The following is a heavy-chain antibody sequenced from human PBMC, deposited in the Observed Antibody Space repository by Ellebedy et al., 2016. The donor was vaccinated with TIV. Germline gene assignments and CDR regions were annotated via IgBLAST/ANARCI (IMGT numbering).Heavy chain of an antibody. V-gene: IGHV3-7*02. CDR3: ARAGDYNLLSPAGGY. Sequence: GESLKISCAAWGFSFSNFWMSWVRQAPGKGLEWVANIKQDGSEKYYVDSVKGRFTVSRDNAKDSLYLQMDSLRADDTAVYYCARAGDYNLLSPAGGYWGQGTLVTVSS. CDR2: IKQDGSEK. CDR1: GFSFSNFW. D-gene: IGHD4-17*01. J-gene: IGHJ4*02.